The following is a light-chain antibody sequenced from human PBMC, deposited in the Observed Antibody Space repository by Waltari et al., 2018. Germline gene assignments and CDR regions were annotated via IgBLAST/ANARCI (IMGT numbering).Light chain of an antibody. V-gene: IGKV1-39*01. CDR2: AAS. CDR3: QQSYSSLPIT. CDR1: QSIGTS. J-gene: IGKJ5*01. Sequence: DILLTQSPSSLYASVGDRVTITCRAGQSIGTSLNWYQQKPGNAPNLLIYAASSLQSGVPSRFSGSGSGIEFTLTISSLQPEDFATYYCQQSYSSLPITFGQGTRLEIK.